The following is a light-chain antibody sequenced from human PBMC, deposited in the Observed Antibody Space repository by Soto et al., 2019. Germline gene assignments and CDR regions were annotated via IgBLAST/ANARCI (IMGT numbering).Light chain of an antibody. V-gene: IGLV2-23*02. CDR1: SSDIGSYDL. Sequence: QSALTQPASVSGSPGQSITISCTGTSSDIGSYDLVSWYQKHPDKAPKLIIYDVNERPSGVSIRFSGSKSGHTASLTISGLQADDEADYYCCSYSDRSSLVFGGGTKLTVL. J-gene: IGLJ2*01. CDR3: CSYSDRSSLV. CDR2: DVN.